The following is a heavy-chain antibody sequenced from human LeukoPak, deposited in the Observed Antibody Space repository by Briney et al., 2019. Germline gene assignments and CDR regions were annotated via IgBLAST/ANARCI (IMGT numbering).Heavy chain of an antibody. J-gene: IGHJ4*02. Sequence: GESLKISCKGSGYRFTSYWIGWVRQMPGKGLEWMGIIYPGDSDTRYSPSFQGQVTISADKSISTAYLQWSSLKASDTAMYYCASMGQYYDSSGYPSPGYYWGQGTLVTVSS. V-gene: IGHV5-51*01. CDR3: ASMGQYYDSSGYPSPGYY. CDR1: GYRFTSYW. CDR2: IYPGDSDT. D-gene: IGHD3-22*01.